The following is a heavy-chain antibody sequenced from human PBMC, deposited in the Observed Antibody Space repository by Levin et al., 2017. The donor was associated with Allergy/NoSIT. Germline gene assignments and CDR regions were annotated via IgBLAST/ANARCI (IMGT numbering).Heavy chain of an antibody. D-gene: IGHD3-10*01. Sequence: TGGSLRLSCAASGFTFTNYGMAWVRQGPGKGLEWVSGISGDGATTWHADSVRGRFTISRDNSKNTLNLHMNSVRAEDTALYYCAKGTWLDDYWGQGTLVTVSS. V-gene: IGHV3-23*01. CDR1: GFTFTNYG. CDR2: ISGDGATT. J-gene: IGHJ4*02. CDR3: AKGTWLDDY.